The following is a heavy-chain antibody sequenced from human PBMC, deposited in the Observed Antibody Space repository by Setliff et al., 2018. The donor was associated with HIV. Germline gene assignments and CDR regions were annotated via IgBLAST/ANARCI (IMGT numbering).Heavy chain of an antibody. CDR1: GDSVTTPYY. J-gene: IGHJ3*02. Sequence: SETLSLTCTLSGDSVTTPYYWGWIRQPPGKGLEWIGTIYYGGTTYYNPSLRSRVTISVDTSRNRFFLKLSSVTAADTAVYYCARVVTHPYSGVVDAFDIWGQGTMVTVSS. CDR2: IYYGGTT. CDR3: ARVVTHPYSGVVDAFDI. D-gene: IGHD3-3*01. V-gene: IGHV4-39*01.